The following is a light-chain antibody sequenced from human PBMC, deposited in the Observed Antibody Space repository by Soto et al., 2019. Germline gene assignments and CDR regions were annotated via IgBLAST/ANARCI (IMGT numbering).Light chain of an antibody. Sequence: QSVLTQPPSVSGAPGQSVTISCTGSSSNIGAGYDVHWYQQLPGTAPKLLIYGNSNRPSGVPDRFSGSKSGTSASLAITGLQAEDEADYYCQSYDSSRLGVFGGGTKVTVL. V-gene: IGLV1-40*01. CDR2: GNS. CDR1: SSNIGAGYD. CDR3: QSYDSSRLGV. J-gene: IGLJ2*01.